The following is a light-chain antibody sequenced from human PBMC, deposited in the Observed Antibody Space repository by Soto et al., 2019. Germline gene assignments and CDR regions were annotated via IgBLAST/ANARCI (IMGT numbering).Light chain of an antibody. CDR3: QQYDRTPFT. Sequence: EIVLTQSPGTLSLSPMELGILSFMGSHIINNNYLAWYQQKPGQAPRLLTYGASRRATGIPDRFSGSGSGTDFTLTISRLEPQDFAIYYCQQYDRTPFTFGPGTKVDIK. CDR2: GAS. CDR1: HIINNNY. V-gene: IGKV3-20*01. J-gene: IGKJ3*01.